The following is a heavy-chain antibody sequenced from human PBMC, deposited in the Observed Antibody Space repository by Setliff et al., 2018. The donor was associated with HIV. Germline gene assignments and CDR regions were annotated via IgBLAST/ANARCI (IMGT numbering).Heavy chain of an antibody. CDR1: GFTFSNTW. D-gene: IGHD3-16*01. CDR2: IISKTDGGTT. V-gene: IGHV3-15*01. CDR3: TTDTLTTFGGFLVEYFQH. Sequence: GGSLRLSCAASGFTFSNTWMNWVRQAPGKGLEWVGRIISKTDGGTTDYAAPVKGRFTILRDDSKNTLYLQMNSLKTEDTAVYYCTTDTLTTFGGFLVEYFQHWGQGTLVTVSS. J-gene: IGHJ1*01.